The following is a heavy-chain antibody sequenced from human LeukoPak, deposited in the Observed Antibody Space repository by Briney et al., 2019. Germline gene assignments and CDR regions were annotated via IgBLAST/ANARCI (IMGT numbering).Heavy chain of an antibody. Sequence: GWSLRVSCAASGFTFNTYAMNWVRQAPGKGLEWVSSISGSGENTYYADSVQGRFTISRDNSKNTLSLQMNSLRAEDTAVYYCAKGSVNYDILTGSYFDYWGQGTVLTVSS. CDR3: AKGSVNYDILTGSYFDY. CDR2: ISGSGENT. J-gene: IGHJ4*02. D-gene: IGHD3-9*01. CDR1: GFTFNTYA. V-gene: IGHV3-23*01.